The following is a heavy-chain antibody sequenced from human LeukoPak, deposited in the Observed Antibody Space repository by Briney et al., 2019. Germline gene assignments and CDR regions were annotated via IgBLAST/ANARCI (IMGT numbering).Heavy chain of an antibody. Sequence: KPSETLSLTCSVSDGSISNYYWSWIRQPPGKGLEWIGYIYYSGSTNYNPSLKSRVTISVDTSKSQFSLKVSSVTAADTAVYYCARGGNWFDYWGQGTRLTVSS. CDR1: DGSISNYY. CDR3: ARGGNWFDY. J-gene: IGHJ4*02. CDR2: IYYSGST. D-gene: IGHD4-23*01. V-gene: IGHV4-59*01.